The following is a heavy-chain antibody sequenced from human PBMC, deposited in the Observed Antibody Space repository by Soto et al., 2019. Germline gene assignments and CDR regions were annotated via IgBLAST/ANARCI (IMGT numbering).Heavy chain of an antibody. J-gene: IGHJ6*02. CDR1: GGSVSSRDYY. V-gene: IGHV4-30-4*01. CDR2: IYFSGST. Sequence: SETLSLTCTVSGGSVSSRDYYWSWVRQSPGKGLEWIGYIYFSGSTYYNPSLKSRISMSVDTSKNQFSLRLRSVTAADTAVYYCARDPVPDHYYYGMDIWGQGTAVTSP. CDR3: ARDPVPDHYYYGMDI. D-gene: IGHD4-17*01.